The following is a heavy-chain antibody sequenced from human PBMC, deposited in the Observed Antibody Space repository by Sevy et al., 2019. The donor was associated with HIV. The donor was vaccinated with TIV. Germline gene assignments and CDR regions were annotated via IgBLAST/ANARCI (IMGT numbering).Heavy chain of an antibody. D-gene: IGHD3-3*02. CDR2: ISSSSSYI. CDR1: GFTFSSYS. Sequence: GGSLRLSCAASGFTFSSYSMNWVRQAPGKGLEWVSSISSSSSYIYYADSVKGRFTISRDNAKNSLYLQMNSLRAEDTAVYYCARDHLGDAFDIWDQGTMVTVSS. CDR3: ARDHLGDAFDI. J-gene: IGHJ3*02. V-gene: IGHV3-21*01.